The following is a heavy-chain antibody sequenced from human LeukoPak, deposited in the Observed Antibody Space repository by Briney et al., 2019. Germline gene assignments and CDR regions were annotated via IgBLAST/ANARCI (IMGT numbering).Heavy chain of an antibody. Sequence: GESLKISCKGSGYSFTSYCIGWVRQMPGKGLEWMGIIYPGDSDTRYSPSFQGQVTISADKSISTAYLQWSSLKASNTAMYYCASRIYDDAFDIWGQGTMVTVSS. CDR1: GYSFTSYC. CDR2: IYPGDSDT. D-gene: IGHD3-3*01. J-gene: IGHJ3*02. V-gene: IGHV5-51*01. CDR3: ASRIYDDAFDI.